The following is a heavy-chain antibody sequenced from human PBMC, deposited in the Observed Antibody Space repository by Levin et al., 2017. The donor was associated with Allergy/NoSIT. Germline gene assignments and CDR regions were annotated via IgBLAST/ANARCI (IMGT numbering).Heavy chain of an antibody. CDR3: AKDPQSQHGYCSGGSCYRQSWYFDL. CDR2: ISGSGGST. J-gene: IGHJ2*01. Sequence: PGGSLRLSCAASGFTFSSYAMSWVRQAPGKGLEWVSAISGSGGSTYYADSVKGRFTISRDNSKNTLYLQMNSLRAEDTAVYYCAKDPQSQHGYCSGGSCYRQSWYFDLWGRGTLVTVSS. CDR1: GFTFSSYA. V-gene: IGHV3-23*01. D-gene: IGHD2-15*01.